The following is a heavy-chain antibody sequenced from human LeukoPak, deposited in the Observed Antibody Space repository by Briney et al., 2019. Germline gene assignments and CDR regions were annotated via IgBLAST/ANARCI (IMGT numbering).Heavy chain of an antibody. CDR1: GFTFGDYA. J-gene: IGHJ4*02. CDR3: FFTAVTDTRGRLDY. V-gene: IGHV3-49*03. Sequence: GGSLRLSCTASGFTFGDYAMSWFRQAPGKGLEWVGFIRGKAYGGTTEYAASVKGRFTISRDDSKSIAYLQMNSLKTEDTAVYYCFFTAVTDTRGRLDYWGQGTLVTVSS. CDR2: IRGKAYGGTT. D-gene: IGHD5-18*01.